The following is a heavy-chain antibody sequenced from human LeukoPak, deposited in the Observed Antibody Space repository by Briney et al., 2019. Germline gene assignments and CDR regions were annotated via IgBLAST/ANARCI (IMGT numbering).Heavy chain of an antibody. CDR2: INYSETT. CDR3: ARALRSQGAAAGTGYLDS. V-gene: IGHV4-59*08. J-gene: IGHJ4*02. D-gene: IGHD6-13*01. CDR1: NGSINTYF. Sequence: NAAETLSLTCTVSNGSINTYFWPWTRQPPGRGLEWIGIINYSETTRYNPSLKSRVTLSVDTSKNLFSLKLDSVTAADTAVYFCARALRSQGAAAGTGYLDSWGQGALVTVSS.